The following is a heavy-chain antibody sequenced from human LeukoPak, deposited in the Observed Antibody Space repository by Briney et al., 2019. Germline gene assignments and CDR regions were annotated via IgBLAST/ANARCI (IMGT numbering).Heavy chain of an antibody. CDR1: GFTFSSYG. CDR2: IWYDGSNK. V-gene: IGHV3-33*01. CDR3: ARDFADRFFDN. D-gene: IGHD1-14*01. Sequence: GGSLRLSCAASGFTFSSYGMHWVRQAPGKGLEWVAVIWYDGSNKYYADSVKGRFTISRDNSKNTLYLQMNSLRAEDTAVYYCARDFADRFFDNWGQGTLVTVSS. J-gene: IGHJ4*02.